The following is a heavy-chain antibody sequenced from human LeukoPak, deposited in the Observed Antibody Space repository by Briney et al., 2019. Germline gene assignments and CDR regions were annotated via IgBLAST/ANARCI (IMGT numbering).Heavy chain of an antibody. V-gene: IGHV1-69*13. J-gene: IGHJ4*02. Sequence: ASVKVSCKASGGTFSSYAISWVRQAPGQGLEWMGGINPIFGTANYAQKFQGRVTITADESTSTAYMELSSLRSEDTAVYYCARTVGTTVTSTPDYWGQGTLVTVSS. CDR2: INPIFGTA. D-gene: IGHD4-17*01. CDR3: ARTVGTTVTSTPDY. CDR1: GGTFSSYA.